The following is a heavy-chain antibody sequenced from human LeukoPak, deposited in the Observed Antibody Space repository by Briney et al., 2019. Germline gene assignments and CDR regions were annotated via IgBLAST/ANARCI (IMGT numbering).Heavy chain of an antibody. Sequence: GGSLRLSCAASGFTFSSYAMSWVRQAPGKGLEWVSAVSGSGGSTYYADSVKGRFTISRDNSKNTLYLQMNSLRAEDTAVYYCAKGRWLSYGFDYWGQGTLVTVSS. CDR3: AKGRWLSYGFDY. D-gene: IGHD3-16*02. V-gene: IGHV3-23*01. J-gene: IGHJ4*02. CDR2: VSGSGGST. CDR1: GFTFSSYA.